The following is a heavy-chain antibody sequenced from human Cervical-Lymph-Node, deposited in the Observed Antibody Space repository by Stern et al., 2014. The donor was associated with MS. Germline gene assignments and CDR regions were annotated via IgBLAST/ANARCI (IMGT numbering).Heavy chain of an antibody. J-gene: IGHJ4*02. CDR1: GYTFTDHY. CDR3: ARDGPPSHVAAAGTCFDF. D-gene: IGHD6-13*01. V-gene: IGHV1-46*01. Sequence: VQLEESGAEVRKPGASVKISCMSSGYTFTDHYIHWVRLAPRQGLEWMGIADPNGGRASGDKRFKGRVIMTRGTSTTTVYMELSNLPSEDAAVYYCARDGPPSHVAAAGTCFDFWGQGTLVTVSS. CDR2: ADPNGGRA.